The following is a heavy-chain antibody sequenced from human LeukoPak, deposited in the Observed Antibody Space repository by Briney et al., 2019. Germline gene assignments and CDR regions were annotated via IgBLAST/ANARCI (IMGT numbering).Heavy chain of an antibody. D-gene: IGHD3/OR15-3a*01. Sequence: GGSLRLSCAASGFTFSDYYMSWIRQAPGKGLEWVSYISSSGSTIYYADSVKGRFTISRDNAKNSLYLQMNSLRAEDTAVYYCARIVTDWYDAFDIWGQGAMVTVSS. CDR3: ARIVTDWYDAFDI. J-gene: IGHJ3*02. CDR2: ISSSGSTI. CDR1: GFTFSDYY. V-gene: IGHV3-11*01.